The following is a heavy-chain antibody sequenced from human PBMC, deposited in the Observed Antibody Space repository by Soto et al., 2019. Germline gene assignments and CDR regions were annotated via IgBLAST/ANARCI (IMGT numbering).Heavy chain of an antibody. CDR1: GFTFSSYS. CDR2: ISSYSNYI. Sequence: EVQLVESGGGLVKPGGSLRLSCAASGFTFSSYSMNWVRQAPGKGLEWVSSISSYSNYIFYADSVKGRFTISRDNAKNSLYLQMNSLRAEDTAVYYCAALVVLTSGTVDYWGQGTLVTVSS. J-gene: IGHJ4*02. CDR3: AALVVLTSGTVDY. D-gene: IGHD1-1*01. V-gene: IGHV3-21*01.